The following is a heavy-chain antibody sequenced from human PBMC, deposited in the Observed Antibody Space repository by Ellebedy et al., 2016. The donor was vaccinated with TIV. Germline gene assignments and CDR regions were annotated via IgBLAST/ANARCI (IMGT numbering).Heavy chain of an antibody. J-gene: IGHJ4*02. V-gene: IGHV4-34*01. Sequence: SETLSLXCAVYGGSFSGHYWSWIRQSPGKRLEWIGEINHGGGASYNPSLKSRVTLSVDTSKNQFSLKLKSVTAADAAVYYCARGIVALQPLKYFDSWGQGTLVTVSS. D-gene: IGHD2-21*01. CDR3: ARGIVALQPLKYFDS. CDR2: INHGGGA. CDR1: GGSFSGHY.